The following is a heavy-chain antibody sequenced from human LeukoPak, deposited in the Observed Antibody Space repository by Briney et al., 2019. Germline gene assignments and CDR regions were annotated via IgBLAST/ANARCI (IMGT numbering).Heavy chain of an antibody. CDR3: ARDRGGYSGYKRYNWFDP. Sequence: EASVKVSCKASGYTFTGYYMRWVRQAPGQGLEWMGWINPNSGGTNYAQKFQGRVTMTRDTSISTAYMELSRLRSDDTAVYYCARDRGGYSGYKRYNWFDPWGQGTLVTVSS. V-gene: IGHV1-2*02. CDR1: GYTFTGYY. CDR2: INPNSGGT. D-gene: IGHD5-12*01. J-gene: IGHJ5*02.